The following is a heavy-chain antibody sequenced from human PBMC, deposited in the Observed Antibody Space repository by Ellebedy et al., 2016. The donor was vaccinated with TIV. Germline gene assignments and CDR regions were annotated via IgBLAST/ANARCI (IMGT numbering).Heavy chain of an antibody. D-gene: IGHD3-22*01. CDR3: AKDMGVLVVTKGFDY. CDR1: GFTFSGYW. V-gene: IGHV3-74*01. Sequence: GESLKISXAASGFTFSGYWMHWVRQAPGKGLVWVSRINSDGSSTSYADSVKGRFTISRDNAKNTLYLQMNSLRAEDTALYYCAKDMGVLVVTKGFDYWGQGTLVTVSS. CDR2: INSDGSST. J-gene: IGHJ4*02.